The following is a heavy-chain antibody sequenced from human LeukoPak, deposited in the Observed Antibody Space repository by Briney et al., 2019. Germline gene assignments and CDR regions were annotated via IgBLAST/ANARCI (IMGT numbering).Heavy chain of an antibody. CDR2: IYHDGST. V-gene: IGHV4-34*01. CDR3: ARDLGSWPHVTLDI. CDR1: GGSLNGHY. Sequence: SETLSLTCAVYGGSLNGHYWSWIRQPPGKGLEWVGNIYHDGSTYYNPSLKSRVSISVDTSKNQFSLKLTSVTAADTAIYYCARDLGSWPHVTLDIWGHGTLVTVSS. D-gene: IGHD3-16*01. J-gene: IGHJ3*02.